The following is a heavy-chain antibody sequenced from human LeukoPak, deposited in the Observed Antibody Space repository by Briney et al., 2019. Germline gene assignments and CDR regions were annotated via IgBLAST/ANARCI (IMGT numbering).Heavy chain of an antibody. CDR1: GGTFSSYA. D-gene: IGHD3-10*01. V-gene: IGHV1-69*05. CDR2: IIPIFGTA. J-gene: IGHJ4*02. CDR3: ARSTDPYGSGSYYRTKALYYFDY. Sequence: SVKVSCKASGGTFSSYAISWVRQAPGQGLEWMGRIIPIFGTANYAQKFQGRVTITTDESTSTAYMELSSLRSEDTAVYYCARSTDPYGSGSYYRTKALYYFDYWGQGTLVTVSS.